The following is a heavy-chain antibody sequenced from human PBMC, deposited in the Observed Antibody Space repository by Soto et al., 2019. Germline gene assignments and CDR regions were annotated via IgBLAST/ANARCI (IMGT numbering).Heavy chain of an antibody. J-gene: IGHJ4*02. D-gene: IGHD3-22*01. CDR3: AKDSREDYYDSSGFDY. CDR2: ISYDGSNK. V-gene: IGHV3-30*18. CDR1: GFTFSSYG. Sequence: QVQLVESGGGVVQPGRSLRLSCAASGFTFSSYGMHWVRQAPGKGLEWVAVISYDGSNKYYADSVKGRLTISRDNSKNTLYLQMNSLRAEDTAVYYCAKDSREDYYDSSGFDYWGQGTLVTVSS.